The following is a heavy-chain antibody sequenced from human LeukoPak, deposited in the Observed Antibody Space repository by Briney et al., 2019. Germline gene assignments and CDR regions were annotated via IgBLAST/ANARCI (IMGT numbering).Heavy chain of an antibody. CDR2: IYPGDSDT. CDR1: GYSFANYW. V-gene: IGHV5-51*01. Sequence: EASVKVSCKASGYSFANYWIGWVRQMPGKGLEWMGIIYPGDSDTRYSPSFQGQVTISADKSISTAYLQWSSLKASDTAIYYCARRNSGTDYWGQGTLVTVSS. D-gene: IGHD3-10*01. J-gene: IGHJ4*02. CDR3: ARRNSGTDY.